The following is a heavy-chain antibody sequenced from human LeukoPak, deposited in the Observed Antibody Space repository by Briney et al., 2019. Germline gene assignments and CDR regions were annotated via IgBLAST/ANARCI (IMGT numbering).Heavy chain of an antibody. CDR1: EFTFSTYA. Sequence: PGGSLRLSCAASEFTFSTYAMHWVRQAPGKGLEWVAVIAYDGSHKFDADSVKGRFTISRDNSMNTLYLQMNSLRAEDTAVYYCARGRKRDDYTYSDFDYWGQGTLVTVSS. D-gene: IGHD5-24*01. CDR3: ARGRKRDDYTYSDFDY. V-gene: IGHV3-30-3*01. CDR2: IAYDGSHK. J-gene: IGHJ4*02.